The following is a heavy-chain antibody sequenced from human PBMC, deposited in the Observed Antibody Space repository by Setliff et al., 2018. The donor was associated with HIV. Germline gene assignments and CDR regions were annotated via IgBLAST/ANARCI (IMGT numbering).Heavy chain of an antibody. CDR1: GGSISSSSYY. CDR2: IYYSGST. CDR3: ARTRGYSYGTLAGFDY. Sequence: PSETLSLTCTVSGGSISSSSYYWGWIRQPPGKGLEWIGSIYYSGSTYYNPSLKSRVTISVDTSKNQFSLKLSSVTAADTAVYYCARTRGYSYGTLAGFDYWGRGSLVTVSS. J-gene: IGHJ4*01. V-gene: IGHV4-39*01. D-gene: IGHD5-18*01.